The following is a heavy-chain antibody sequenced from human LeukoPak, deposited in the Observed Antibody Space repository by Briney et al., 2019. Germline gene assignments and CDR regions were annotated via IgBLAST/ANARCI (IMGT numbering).Heavy chain of an antibody. CDR3: ARVARTIFGVVIDY. Sequence: PSQTLSLTCSVSGASITSESYYWTWVRQPAGRGLEWIGRIYASGVTSYNPSLKTRLTISLDTSKNQISLKLSSVTAADTAVYYCARVARTIFGVVIDYWGQGTLVTVSS. V-gene: IGHV4-61*02. CDR2: IYASGVT. D-gene: IGHD3-3*01. CDR1: GASITSESYY. J-gene: IGHJ4*02.